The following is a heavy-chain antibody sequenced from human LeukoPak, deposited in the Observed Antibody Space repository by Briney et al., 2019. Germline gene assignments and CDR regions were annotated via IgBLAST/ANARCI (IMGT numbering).Heavy chain of an antibody. J-gene: IGHJ4*02. CDR2: IIPIFGTA. V-gene: IGHV1-69*06. CDR1: GGTFSSYA. D-gene: IGHD6-13*01. Sequence: SVKVSCKASGGTFSSYAISWVRQAPGQGLEWMGGIIPIFGTANYAQKFQGRVTITADKSTSTAYMELSSLRSEDTAVYYCASGISSSWTVGRSDYWGQGTLVTVSS. CDR3: ASGISSSWTVGRSDY.